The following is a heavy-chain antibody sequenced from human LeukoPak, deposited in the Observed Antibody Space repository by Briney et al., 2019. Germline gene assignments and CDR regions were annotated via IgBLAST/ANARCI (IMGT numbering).Heavy chain of an antibody. J-gene: IGHJ4*02. CDR2: INHSGST. D-gene: IGHD3-3*01. CDR3: ARGFSYDFWSGYFRIFDY. V-gene: IGHV4-34*01. CDR1: GGSFSGYY. Sequence: PSETLSLTCAVYGGSFSGYYWSWIRQPPGKGLEWIGEINHSGSTNYNPSLKSRVTISVDTSKNQFSLKLSSVTAADTAVYYCARGFSYDFWSGYFRIFDYWGQGTLVTVSS.